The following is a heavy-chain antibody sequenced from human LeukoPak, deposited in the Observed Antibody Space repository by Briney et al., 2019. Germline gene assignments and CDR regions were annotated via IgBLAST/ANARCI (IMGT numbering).Heavy chain of an antibody. CDR2: ISSDGSNT. CDR1: GFTFSTYG. D-gene: IGHD1-26*01. V-gene: IGHV3-30*18. Sequence: GRALRLSCAASGFTFSTYGMHWVRQAPGKGLEWVAIISSDGSNTYYTDSVKGRFTISRDNSKNTLYLQMSSLRVEDTAVYYCAKSKWERLLFTHSDYWGQGTLVTVSS. J-gene: IGHJ4*02. CDR3: AKSKWERLLFTHSDY.